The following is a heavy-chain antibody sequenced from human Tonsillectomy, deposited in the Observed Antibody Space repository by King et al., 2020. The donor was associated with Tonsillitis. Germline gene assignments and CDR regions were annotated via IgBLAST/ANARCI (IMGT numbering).Heavy chain of an antibody. J-gene: IGHJ4*02. Sequence: VQLQESGPGLVKPSQTLSLTCTVSGASINSDPYSWNWIRQPAGKGLEWIGRISSSGTTISNPSLKSRVTISLDTSKNQFSPKLSSVTAADTAVYYCAREDYGDFPYWGQGTLVAVSS. CDR1: GASINSDPYS. CDR2: ISSSGTT. CDR3: AREDYGDFPY. V-gene: IGHV4-61*02. D-gene: IGHD4-17*01.